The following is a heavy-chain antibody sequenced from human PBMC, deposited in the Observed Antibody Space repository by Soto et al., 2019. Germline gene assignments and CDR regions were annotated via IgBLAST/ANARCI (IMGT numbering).Heavy chain of an antibody. J-gene: IGHJ6*03. CDR3: ARVLKSIAAAGRYYYYYMDV. CDR2: IIPILGIA. Sequence: SVKPSCEASGGTLSSYTISWVRQAPGQGLEWMGRIIPILGIANYAQKFQGRVTITADKSTSTAYMELSSLRSEDTAVYYCARVLKSIAAAGRYYYYYMDVWGKGTTVTVTS. V-gene: IGHV1-69*02. D-gene: IGHD6-13*01. CDR1: GGTLSSYT.